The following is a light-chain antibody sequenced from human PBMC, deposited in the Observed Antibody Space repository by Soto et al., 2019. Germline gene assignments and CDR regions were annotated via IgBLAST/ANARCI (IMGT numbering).Light chain of an antibody. CDR3: QQSYSTSWT. J-gene: IGKJ1*01. CDR2: AAS. CDR1: QSINKW. Sequence: DIQMTQSPYTLSASVGEAVTITCRARQSINKWLAWYQQKPGKAPTLPIYAASSLQSGVPSRFSGSGSGTDFTLTISSLQPEDFATYYCQQSYSTSWTFGQGTKVDI. V-gene: IGKV1-39*01.